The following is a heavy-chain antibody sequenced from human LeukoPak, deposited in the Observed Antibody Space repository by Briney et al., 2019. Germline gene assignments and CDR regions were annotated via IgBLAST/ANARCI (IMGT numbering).Heavy chain of an antibody. CDR1: GFTFDDYG. V-gene: IGHV3-21*01. CDR2: ISSSSSYI. Sequence: PGGSLRLSCAASGFTFDDYGMSWVRQAPGKGLEWVSSISSSSSYIYYADSVKGRFTISRDNAKNSLYLQMNSLKAEDTAVYYCARANIVATTVDYWGQGTLVTVSS. J-gene: IGHJ4*02. CDR3: ARANIVATTVDY. D-gene: IGHD5-12*01.